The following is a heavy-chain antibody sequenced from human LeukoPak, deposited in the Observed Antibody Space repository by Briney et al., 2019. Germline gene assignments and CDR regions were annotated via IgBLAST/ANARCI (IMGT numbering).Heavy chain of an antibody. CDR3: VPEGFDI. CDR2: ISGSGSSA. V-gene: IGHV3-23*01. CDR1: GFTFSRFA. Sequence: GGSLRLSCEISGFTFSRFAMNWVRQAPGQGLEWISIISGSGSSAYYADSVKGRFIVSRDNFKNTVNLEMSSLRVEGTAVYYCVPEGFDIWGQGKMVTVSS. J-gene: IGHJ3*02.